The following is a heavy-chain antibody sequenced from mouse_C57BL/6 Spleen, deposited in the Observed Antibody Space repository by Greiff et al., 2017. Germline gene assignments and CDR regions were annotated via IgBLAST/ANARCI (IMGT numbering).Heavy chain of an antibody. CDR2: IDPETGGT. J-gene: IGHJ1*03. Sequence: VQLQQSGAELVRPGASVTLSCKASGYTFTDYEMHWVKQTPVHGLEWIGAIDPETGGTAYNQKFKGKAILTADKSSSTAYMETRSLTSEDAAVYYCTKGDYYGSSYDWYFDVWGTGTTVTVSS. V-gene: IGHV1-15*01. CDR3: TKGDYYGSSYDWYFDV. D-gene: IGHD1-1*01. CDR1: GYTFTDYE.